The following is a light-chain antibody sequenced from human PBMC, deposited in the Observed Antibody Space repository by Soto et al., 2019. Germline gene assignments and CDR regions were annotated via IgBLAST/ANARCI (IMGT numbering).Light chain of an antibody. J-gene: IGLJ2*01. CDR1: SSDVGSYNL. CDR3: CSYAGSSTLGV. V-gene: IGLV2-23*01. Sequence: QSVLTQPASVSGSPGQSITISCTGTSSDVGSYNLVSWYQQHPGKAPKLMIYEGSMRPSGVSNRFSGSKSGNTASLTISGLQAEDEADYYCCSYAGSSTLGVFGGGTKLTVL. CDR2: EGS.